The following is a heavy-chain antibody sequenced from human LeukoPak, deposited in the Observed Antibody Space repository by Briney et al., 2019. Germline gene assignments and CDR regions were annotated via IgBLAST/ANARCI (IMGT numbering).Heavy chain of an antibody. CDR1: GFTFDDYA. V-gene: IGHV3-9*01. Sequence: GGSLRLSCAASGFTFDDYAMNWVRQAPGKGLEWVSRISWNSGSIAYADSVKGRFTISRDNAKNSLYLQMNSLRPEDTAFYYCAKAPCGTSCSTFDYWGREPWSPSPQ. J-gene: IGHJ4*02. CDR3: AKAPCGTSCSTFDY. D-gene: IGHD2-2*01. CDR2: ISWNSGSI.